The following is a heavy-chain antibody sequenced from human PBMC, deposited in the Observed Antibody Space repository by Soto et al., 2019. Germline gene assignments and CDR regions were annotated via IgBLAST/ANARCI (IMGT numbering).Heavy chain of an antibody. V-gene: IGHV3-9*01. CDR2: ISWNSDNI. Sequence: EVQLVESGGGLVQPGRSLRLSCAASGFTFDDYAMHWVGQAPGKGLEWVSGISWNSDNIGYADSVKGRFTISRDNDKNTLYLQMNSLRAEDTALYYCEKDLYSNCGDAFDIWGQGTMVTVSS. CDR1: GFTFDDYA. D-gene: IGHD4-4*01. J-gene: IGHJ3*02. CDR3: EKDLYSNCGDAFDI.